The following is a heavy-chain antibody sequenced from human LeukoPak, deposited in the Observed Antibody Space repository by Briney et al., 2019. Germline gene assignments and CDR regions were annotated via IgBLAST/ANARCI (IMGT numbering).Heavy chain of an antibody. CDR1: GYTFTSYD. CDR2: MNPNSGNT. J-gene: IGHJ6*04. D-gene: IGHD6-6*01. V-gene: IGHV1-8*01. Sequence: ASVKVSCKASGYTFTSYDINWVRQATGQGLEWMGWMNPNSGNTGYAQKFQGRVTMTRDTSISTAYMELSRLRSDDTAVYYCARMQQLVLTMDVWGKGTTVTVSS. CDR3: ARMQQLVLTMDV.